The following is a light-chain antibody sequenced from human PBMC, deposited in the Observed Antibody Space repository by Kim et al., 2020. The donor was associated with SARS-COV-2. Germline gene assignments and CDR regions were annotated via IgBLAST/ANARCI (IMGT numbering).Light chain of an antibody. J-gene: IGKJ1*01. V-gene: IGKV1-5*03. Sequence: ASVGDRVNITCRASQRISTWLAWSQQKTGKAPKLLIYRASTLQSGVPSRFSGSGSGTDFTLTISSLQPDDFATYYCQQYNSYSRTFGRGTKVDIK. CDR3: QQYNSYSRT. CDR1: QRISTW. CDR2: RAS.